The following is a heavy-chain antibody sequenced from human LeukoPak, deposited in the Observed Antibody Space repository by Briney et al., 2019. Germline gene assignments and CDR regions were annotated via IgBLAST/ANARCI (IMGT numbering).Heavy chain of an antibody. CDR2: INSDGSWT. CDR3: VSFYEAY. V-gene: IGHV3-74*01. D-gene: IGHD2-2*01. CDR1: GNYW. Sequence: GGSLRLSCAASGNYWMHWVRQAPGKGLVWVSHINSDGSWTTYVDSVKGRFTISKDNAKNMVYLQMNNLRAEDTAVYYCVSFYEAYWGRGTLVTVSS. J-gene: IGHJ4*02.